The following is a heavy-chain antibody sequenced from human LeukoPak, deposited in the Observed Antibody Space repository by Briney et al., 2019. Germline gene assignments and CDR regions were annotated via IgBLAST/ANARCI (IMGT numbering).Heavy chain of an antibody. CDR1: GYTFTGYY. J-gene: IGHJ4*02. CDR3: ARVRGYSYGYEGFYGY. V-gene: IGHV1-2*06. Sequence: ASVKVSCKASGYTFTGYYMHWVRQAPGQGLEWMGRINPNSGGTNYAQKFQGRVTMTRDTSISTAYMELSRLRSDDTAVYYCARVRGYSYGYEGFYGYWGQGTLVTVSS. CDR2: INPNSGGT. D-gene: IGHD5-18*01.